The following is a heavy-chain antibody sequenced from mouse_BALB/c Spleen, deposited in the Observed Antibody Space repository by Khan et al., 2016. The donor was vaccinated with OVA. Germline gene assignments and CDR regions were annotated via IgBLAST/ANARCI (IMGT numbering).Heavy chain of an antibody. V-gene: IGHV2-2*01. CDR1: GFSLTTYG. CDR2: IWSGGST. J-gene: IGHJ3*01. CDR3: ARHSYRYDFTY. Sequence: VKLEVSGPGQVQPSQSLSITCTVSGFSLTTYGIHWVRQSPGKGLEWLGVIWSGGSTDYNAPFISRLSISQDNSKSQVFFKMNSLQADDTAIYYCARHSYRYDFTYWGQGTLVTVSA. D-gene: IGHD2-12*01.